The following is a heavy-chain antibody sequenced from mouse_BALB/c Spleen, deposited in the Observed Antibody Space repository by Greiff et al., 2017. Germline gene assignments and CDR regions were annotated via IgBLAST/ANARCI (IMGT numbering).Heavy chain of an antibody. Sequence: EVQRVESGGGLVKPGGSLKLSCAASGFTFSDYYMYWVRQTPEKRLEWVATISDGGSYTYYPDSVKGRFTISRDNAKNNLYLQMSSLKSEDTAMYYCARDRDEDAMDYWGQGTSVTVSS. CDR3: ARDRDEDAMDY. CDR2: ISDGGSYT. V-gene: IGHV5-4*02. D-gene: IGHD3-3*01. CDR1: GFTFSDYY. J-gene: IGHJ4*01.